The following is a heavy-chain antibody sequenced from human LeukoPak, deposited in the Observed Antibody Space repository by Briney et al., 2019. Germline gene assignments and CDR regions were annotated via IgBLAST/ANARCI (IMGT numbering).Heavy chain of an antibody. CDR2: ISYDGSNK. V-gene: IGHV3-30*04. J-gene: IGHJ4*02. D-gene: IGHD3-10*01. Sequence: GGSLRLSCEASGFTFEDFAMHWVRQAPGKGLEWVAVISYDGSNKYYADSVKGRFTISRDNSKNTLYLQMNSLRAEDTAVYYCASDYYGSGTYRHDYWGQGTLVTVSS. CDR1: GFTFEDFA. CDR3: ASDYYGSGTYRHDY.